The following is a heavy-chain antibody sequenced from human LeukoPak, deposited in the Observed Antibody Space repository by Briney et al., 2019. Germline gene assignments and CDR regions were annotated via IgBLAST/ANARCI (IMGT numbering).Heavy chain of an antibody. CDR2: IYYSGST. CDR1: GGSISSSSYY. J-gene: IGHJ4*02. Sequence: SETLSLTCTVSGGSISSSSYYWGWIRQPPGKGLEWIGSIYYSGSTYYNPSLKSRVSISVDTSKNQLSLKLSSVTAADTAVYYCARLLRCYYGSGSYSSFYFDYWGQGTLVTVSS. CDR3: ARLLRCYYGSGSYSSFYFDY. V-gene: IGHV4-39*01. D-gene: IGHD3-10*01.